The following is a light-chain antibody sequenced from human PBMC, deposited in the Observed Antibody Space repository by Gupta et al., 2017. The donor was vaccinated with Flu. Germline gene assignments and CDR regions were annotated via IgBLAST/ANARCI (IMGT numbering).Light chain of an antibody. V-gene: IGLV1-47*01. CDR2: MNN. J-gene: IGLJ2*01. CDR1: SSNVGSNY. CDR3: AAWDYSRSGS. Sequence: RVTSSCSGSSSNVGSNYVYWYHQLPGTAPKLLIYMNNQRPAGVPDRFSGSKSGTSASLAISGRRAEDEADYYCAAWDYSRSGSFGGGTKLTVL.